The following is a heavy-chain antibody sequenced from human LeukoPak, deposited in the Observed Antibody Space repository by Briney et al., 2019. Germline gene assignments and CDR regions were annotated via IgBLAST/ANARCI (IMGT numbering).Heavy chain of an antibody. Sequence: SLRLSCAASGFTFDDYAMHWVRQAPGKGLEWVSGISWNSGSIGYADSVKGRFTISRDDSKNSLYLQMNSLKTEDTAVYYCARVTWGAFDIWGQGTMVTVSS. CDR1: GFTFDDYA. J-gene: IGHJ3*02. CDR3: ARVTWGAFDI. D-gene: IGHD7-27*01. CDR2: ISWNSGSI. V-gene: IGHV3-9*01.